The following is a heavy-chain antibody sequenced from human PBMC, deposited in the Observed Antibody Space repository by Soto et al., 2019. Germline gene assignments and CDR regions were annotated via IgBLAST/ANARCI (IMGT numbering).Heavy chain of an antibody. CDR2: IYYSGST. V-gene: IGHV4-59*08. J-gene: IGHJ6*03. CDR1: GGSISSYY. CDR3: ARSYSSSWYYYYMDV. D-gene: IGHD6-13*01. Sequence: SETLSLTCTVSGGSISSYYWSWIRQPPGKGLEWIGYIYYSGSTNYNPSLKSRVTISVDTSKNQFSLKLSSVTAADTAVYYCARSYSSSWYYYYMDVWGKGTTVTVSS.